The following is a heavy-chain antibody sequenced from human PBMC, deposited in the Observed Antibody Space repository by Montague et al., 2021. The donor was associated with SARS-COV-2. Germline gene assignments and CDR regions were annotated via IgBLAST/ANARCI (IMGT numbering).Heavy chain of an antibody. CDR2: IYYSGST. Sequence: TLSLTCTVSGGSISSGGYYWSWIRQHPGKGLEWIGYIYYSGSTYYNPSLKSRVTISVDTSKNQFSLKLSSVTAAATAVYYCAREPRVGQLLSVYYYGMDGWGLGTQVTVSS. CDR3: AREPRVGQLLSVYYYGMDG. D-gene: IGHD2-2*01. V-gene: IGHV4-31*03. J-gene: IGHJ6*02. CDR1: GGSISSGGYY.